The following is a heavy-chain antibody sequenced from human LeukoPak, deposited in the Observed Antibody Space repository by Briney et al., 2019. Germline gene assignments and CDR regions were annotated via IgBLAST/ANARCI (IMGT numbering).Heavy chain of an antibody. CDR2: IIPIFGTA. V-gene: IGHV1-69*13. CDR3: ARGRWELLGQAAFDI. CDR1: GGTFSSYA. Sequence: GASVKVSCKASGGTFSSYAISWVRQAPGQGLEWMGGIIPIFGTANYAQKFQGRVTITADESTNTAYMELSSLRSEDTAVYYCARGRWELLGQAAFDIWGQGTMVTVSS. D-gene: IGHD1-26*01. J-gene: IGHJ3*02.